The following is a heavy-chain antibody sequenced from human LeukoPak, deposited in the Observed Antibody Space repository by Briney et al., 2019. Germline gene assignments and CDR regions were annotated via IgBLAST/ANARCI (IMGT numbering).Heavy chain of an antibody. CDR1: GFTFSSYA. V-gene: IGHV3-64*01. Sequence: GGSLRLSCAASGFTFSSYAMHWVRQAPGKGLEYVSAISSNGGSTYYANSMKGRFTISRDNSKNTLYLQMGSLRAEDMAVYYCARGMTTVTDAFDIWGQGTMVTVSS. CDR3: ARGMTTVTDAFDI. CDR2: ISSNGGST. D-gene: IGHD4-17*01. J-gene: IGHJ3*02.